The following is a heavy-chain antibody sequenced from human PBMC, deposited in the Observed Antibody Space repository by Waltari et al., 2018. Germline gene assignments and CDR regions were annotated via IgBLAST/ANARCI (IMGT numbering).Heavy chain of an antibody. J-gene: IGHJ4*02. CDR2: ISSSSSYI. D-gene: IGHD4-17*01. CDR3: ARGYMTTVTTLGY. V-gene: IGHV3-21*01. Sequence: EVQLVESGGGLVKPGGSLRLSCAASGFTFSSYSMNWVRPAPGKGLEWVSSISSSSSYIYYADAVKGRFTSSRDNAKNSLYLQMNSLRAEDTAVYYCARGYMTTVTTLGYWGQGTLVTVSS. CDR1: GFTFSSYS.